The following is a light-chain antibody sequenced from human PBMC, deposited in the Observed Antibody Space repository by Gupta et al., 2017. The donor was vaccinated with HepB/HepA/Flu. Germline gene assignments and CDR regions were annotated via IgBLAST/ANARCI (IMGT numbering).Light chain of an antibody. V-gene: IGLV2-14*01. CDR2: DVS. CDR1: SSDVGGYNY. Sequence: QSALTQPASVSGSPGQSITISCTGTSSDVGGYNYVSWYQQHPGKAPNLMIYDVSKRPAGVSNRFSGSKSGNTAALTISGRQAEDEADYYCSSYTSSSTVFGGGTKLTVL. CDR3: SSYTSSSTV. J-gene: IGLJ3*02.